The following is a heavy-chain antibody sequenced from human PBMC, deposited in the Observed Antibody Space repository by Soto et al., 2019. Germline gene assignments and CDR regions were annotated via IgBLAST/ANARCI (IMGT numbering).Heavy chain of an antibody. CDR1: GFTISSNA. V-gene: IGHV3-23*01. J-gene: IGHJ4*02. Sequence: EVQLLESGGGLLQPGGSLRLSCAASGFTISSNAMYWVRQAPGKGLEWVSGISDRGDTTHYADSVKGRFTISRDTSKNTLYLHLNSLRADDTAVYYCAKDKPGTTSFDYWGQGTLVTVSS. CDR3: AKDKPGTTSFDY. CDR2: ISDRGDTT. D-gene: IGHD1-1*01.